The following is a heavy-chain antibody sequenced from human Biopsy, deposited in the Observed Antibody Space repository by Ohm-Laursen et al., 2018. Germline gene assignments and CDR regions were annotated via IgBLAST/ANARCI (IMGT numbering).Heavy chain of an antibody. J-gene: IGHJ5*02. CDR2: LNPVSGNS. CDR1: GYTFTSYD. D-gene: IGHD1-7*01. V-gene: IGHV1-8*01. Sequence: ASVKVSCKASGYTFTSYDITWVRQDSGQGTEWIGWLNPVSGNSNFGQKFRGRVTVTSDTSISTAYMELSGLTSDDTATYYCGRAVRNQLLTDPWGQGTLVTVTS. CDR3: GRAVRNQLLTDP.